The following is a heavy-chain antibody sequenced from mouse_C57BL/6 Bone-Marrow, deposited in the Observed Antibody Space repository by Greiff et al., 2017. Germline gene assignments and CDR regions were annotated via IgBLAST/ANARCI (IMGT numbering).Heavy chain of an antibody. Sequence: LVESGAELVKPGASVKLSCKASGYTFTEYTIHWVKQRSGQGLEWIGWFYPGSGSIKYNEKFKDKATLTADKSSSTVYMELSRLTSEDSAVYFWARHEGRYYGSSYWYFDVWGTGTTVTVSS. J-gene: IGHJ1*03. CDR3: ARHEGRYYGSSYWYFDV. V-gene: IGHV1-62-2*01. CDR2: FYPGSGSI. D-gene: IGHD1-1*01. CDR1: GYTFTEYT.